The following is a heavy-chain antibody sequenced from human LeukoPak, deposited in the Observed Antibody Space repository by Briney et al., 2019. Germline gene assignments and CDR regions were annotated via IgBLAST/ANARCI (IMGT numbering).Heavy chain of an antibody. D-gene: IGHD6-13*01. Sequence: PGGSLRLSCAASGFTFSSYSMNWVRQAPGKGLEWVSSISSSSSYIYYADSVKGRFTISRDNAKNSLYLQMNSLRAEDTAVYYCARPGYSSSWQPDYWGQGTLVTVSS. CDR3: ARPGYSSSWQPDY. V-gene: IGHV3-21*01. CDR1: GFTFSSYS. CDR2: ISSSSSYI. J-gene: IGHJ4*02.